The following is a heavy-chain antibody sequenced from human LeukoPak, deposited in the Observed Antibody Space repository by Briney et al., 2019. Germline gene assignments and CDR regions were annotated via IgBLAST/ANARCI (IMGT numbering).Heavy chain of an antibody. D-gene: IGHD6-19*01. J-gene: IGHJ5*02. CDR3: ARVREQWLARGWFDP. V-gene: IGHV4-4*09. Sequence: SETLSLTCTVSGGSISSYYWSWIRQPPGKGLEWLGYIYTSGSTNYNPSLKSRVTISVDTSKNQFSLKLSSVTAADTAVYYCARVREQWLARGWFDPWGQGTLVTVSS. CDR2: IYTSGST. CDR1: GGSISSYY.